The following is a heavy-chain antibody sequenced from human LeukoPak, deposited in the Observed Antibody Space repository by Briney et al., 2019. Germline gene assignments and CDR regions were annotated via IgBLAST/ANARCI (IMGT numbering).Heavy chain of an antibody. CDR2: IWYDGSDK. J-gene: IGHJ4*02. Sequence: GRSPRLSCVASGFTFSSYDMYWVRLAPGKGLECVAVIWYDGSDKSYADSVKGRFTISRDNSKNTLYLQMNSLRAEDTAAYYCARARLRGVGATLDFWGQGTLVTVSS. CDR1: GFTFSSYD. D-gene: IGHD1-26*01. V-gene: IGHV3-33*01. CDR3: ARARLRGVGATLDF.